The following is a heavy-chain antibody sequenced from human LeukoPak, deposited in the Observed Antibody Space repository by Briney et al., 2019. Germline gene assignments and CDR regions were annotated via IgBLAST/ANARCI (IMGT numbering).Heavy chain of an antibody. CDR1: GFTFSSYE. J-gene: IGHJ6*03. Sequence: GGSLRLSCAASGFTFSSYEMNWVRQAPGKGLEWVSYISSSGSTIYYADSVKGRFTISRDNAKNSLYLQMNSLRAEDTAVYYCARDRGYYHMDVWGKGTTVTVSS. V-gene: IGHV3-48*03. CDR3: ARDRGYYHMDV. D-gene: IGHD3-10*01. CDR2: ISSSGSTI.